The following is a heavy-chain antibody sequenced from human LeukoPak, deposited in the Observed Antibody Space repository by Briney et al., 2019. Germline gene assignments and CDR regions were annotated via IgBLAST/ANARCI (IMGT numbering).Heavy chain of an antibody. D-gene: IGHD5-18*01. Sequence: PGGSLRLSCAASGFTFSSYAMHWVRQAPGKGLEYVSAINNNAYSTYYADSVKGRFTISRDNSNNTLYLQMNSLRAEDTAVYYCARDGLDSYVSYYYYGMDVWGQGTTVTVSS. J-gene: IGHJ6*02. CDR3: ARDGLDSYVSYYYYGMDV. CDR1: GFTFSSYA. V-gene: IGHV3-64*02. CDR2: INNNAYST.